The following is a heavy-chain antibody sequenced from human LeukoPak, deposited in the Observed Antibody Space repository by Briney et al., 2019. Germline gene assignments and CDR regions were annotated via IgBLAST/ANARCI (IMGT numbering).Heavy chain of an antibody. CDR1: GFTVRNNY. CDR2: IYSGGST. V-gene: IGHV3-66*01. D-gene: IGHD3-10*01. Sequence: GGSLRLSCAASGFTVRNNYMSWVRQAPGKGLEWVSVIYSGGSTYYADSVRGRLTISRDNSKNTLYLQMNSLRAEDTAVYFCATGERMVRGDGVDYWGQGTLVTVSS. CDR3: ATGERMVRGDGVDY. J-gene: IGHJ4*02.